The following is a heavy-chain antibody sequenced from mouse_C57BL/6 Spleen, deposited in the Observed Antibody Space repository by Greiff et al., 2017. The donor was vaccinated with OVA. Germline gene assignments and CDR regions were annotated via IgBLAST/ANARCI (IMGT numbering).Heavy chain of an antibody. CDR2: INYDGSST. CDR1: GFTFRDYY. CDR3: ARERGIFTTVGSYAMDY. Sequence: EVKVVESAGGLVQPGSSMKLSCTASGFTFRDYYMAWVRQVPEKGLEWVANINYDGSSTYYLDSLKSRFIISRDNAKNILYLQMSSLKSEDTATYYCARERGIFTTVGSYAMDYWGQGTSVTVSS. D-gene: IGHD1-1*01. J-gene: IGHJ4*01. V-gene: IGHV5-16*01.